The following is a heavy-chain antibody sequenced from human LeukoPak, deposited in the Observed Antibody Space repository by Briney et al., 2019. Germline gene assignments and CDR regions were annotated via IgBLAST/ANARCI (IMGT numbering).Heavy chain of an antibody. J-gene: IGHJ4*02. V-gene: IGHV1-2*02. CDR1: GYTFTGYY. D-gene: IGHD3-9*01. CDR3: ARGGYDILTGYAPYFDY. Sequence: ASVKVSCKASGYTFTGYYMHWVRQAPGQGLEWMGWINPNSGGTNYAQKFQGRVTMTRDTSISTAYMELSRLRSDDTAVYYCARGGYDILTGYAPYFDYWGQGTLVTVSS. CDR2: INPNSGGT.